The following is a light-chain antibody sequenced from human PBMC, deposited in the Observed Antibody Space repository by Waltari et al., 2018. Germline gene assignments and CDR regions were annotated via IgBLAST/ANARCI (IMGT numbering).Light chain of an antibody. CDR2: AAS. CDR1: QSIINC. CDR3: QQSYGTLYT. Sequence: DILMPQSPSSLSASLGDRITITCRASQSIINCLNWYQQKPGKAPNLLIYAASSLETGVPSRFSGSGSGTDFTLTISSLQPEDFATYYCQQSYGTLYTFGQGTKVEI. V-gene: IGKV1-39*01. J-gene: IGKJ2*01.